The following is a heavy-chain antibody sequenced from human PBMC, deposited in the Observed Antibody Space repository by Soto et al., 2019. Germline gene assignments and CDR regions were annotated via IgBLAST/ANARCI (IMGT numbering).Heavy chain of an antibody. CDR3: ARGISHIVAEPGRGDKDV. CDR1: GGTFSTYG. CDR2: IVPGFGTT. D-gene: IGHD2-2*01. V-gene: IGHV1-69*06. Sequence: SVKVSCKASGGTFSTYGIIWVRQAPGQGVEWLGGIVPGFGTTKYTQRFQDRVMITADKSTSTAYMEMASLRSEDTAVDDCARGISHIVAEPGRGDKDVWGHGTTVTVSS. J-gene: IGHJ6*02.